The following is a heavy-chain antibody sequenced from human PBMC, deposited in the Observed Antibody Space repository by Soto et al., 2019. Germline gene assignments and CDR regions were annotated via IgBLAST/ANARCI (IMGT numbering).Heavy chain of an antibody. CDR3: AKDFNWGPGY. Sequence: GGSLRLSCATSGFTFSAYIMNWVRQAPGKGLEWVSVISESGDRTYYADSVKGRFTISRDNSKNTLYLQMNSLRPEDTAVYYCAKDFNWGPGYWGQGTQVTVSS. D-gene: IGHD7-27*01. CDR1: GFTFSAYI. CDR2: ISESGDRT. J-gene: IGHJ4*02. V-gene: IGHV3-23*01.